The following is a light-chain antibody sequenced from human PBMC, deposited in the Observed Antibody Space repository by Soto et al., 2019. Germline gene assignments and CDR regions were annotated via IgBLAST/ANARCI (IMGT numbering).Light chain of an antibody. CDR1: RGISSY. CDR3: QQYMSYS. CDR2: SAS. Sequence: DIQMTQSPSSLSAAVGDRVTITCQASRGISSYLAWYQQKPGKPPKLLVYSASTLQSGVPSRFSGSGSGTEFTLTISGLQPDDFATYYCQQYMSYSFGQGTKVDIK. V-gene: IGKV1-9*01. J-gene: IGKJ1*01.